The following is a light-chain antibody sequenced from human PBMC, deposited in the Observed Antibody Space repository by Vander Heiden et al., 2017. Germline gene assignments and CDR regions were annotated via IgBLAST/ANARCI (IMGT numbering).Light chain of an antibody. CDR2: RDT. CDR3: QVWDSNTVL. J-gene: IGLJ2*01. V-gene: IGLV3-9*01. Sequence: SYELTQPVSVSVAPGQTASIPCGGNNNGRKDVHWYQQKPGQAPVLVIYRDTLRPSGIPERLSGSNTGNTATLTISGAQVGDEADYYCQVWDSNTVLFGGGTKLTVL. CDR1: NNGRKD.